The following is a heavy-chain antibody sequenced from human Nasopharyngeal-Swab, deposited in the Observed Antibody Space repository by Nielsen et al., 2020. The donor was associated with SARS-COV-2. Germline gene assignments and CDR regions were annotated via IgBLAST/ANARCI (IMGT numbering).Heavy chain of an antibody. CDR1: GFTFSSYE. Sequence: GGSLRLSCAASGFTFSSYEMNWVRQAPGKGLEWVSYISSSGSTIYYADSVKGRFTISRDNAKNSLYLQMNSLRAEDTAVYYCARGRITIFGVVPGGGVDVWGQGTTVTVSS. CDR3: ARGRITIFGVVPGGGVDV. CDR2: ISSSGSTI. V-gene: IGHV3-48*03. J-gene: IGHJ6*02. D-gene: IGHD3-3*01.